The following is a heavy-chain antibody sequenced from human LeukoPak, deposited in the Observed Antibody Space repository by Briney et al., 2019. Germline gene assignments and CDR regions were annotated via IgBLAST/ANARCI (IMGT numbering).Heavy chain of an antibody. CDR2: IYYSGST. CDR1: GGSISSYY. D-gene: IGHD5-24*01. CDR3: ARSETIMVKFDY. J-gene: IGHJ4*01. V-gene: IGHV4-59*05. Sequence: SETLSLTCTVSGGSISSYYWSWIRQPPGKGLEWIGSIYYSGSTYYNPSLKSRVTISVDASKNQFSLKMSSVTAADTAMYYCARSETIMVKFDYWGHGTLVTVSS.